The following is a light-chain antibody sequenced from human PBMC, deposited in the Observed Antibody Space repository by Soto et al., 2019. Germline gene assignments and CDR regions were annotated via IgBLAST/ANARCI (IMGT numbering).Light chain of an antibody. J-gene: IGKJ5*01. CDR2: GAS. CDR3: QQYNKWPLIT. CDR1: QSINFG. V-gene: IGKV3D-15*01. Sequence: EIVLTQSPATLSVSPGAPAPLSCRARQSINFGLAWYRQKPGQAPRLLIYGASTRATGTPARFSGSGSGTDFTLTISSLQSEDFALYYCQQYNKWPLITFGQGTRLEIK.